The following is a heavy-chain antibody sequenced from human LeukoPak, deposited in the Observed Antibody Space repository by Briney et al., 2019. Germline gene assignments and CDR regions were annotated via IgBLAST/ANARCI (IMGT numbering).Heavy chain of an antibody. V-gene: IGHV4-34*01. CDR3: ARTMLRSTTGGDY. CDR1: GGSFSGYY. Sequence: SETLSLTCAVYGGSFSGYYWSWIRQPPGKGLEWIGEINHSGSTNYNPSLKSRVTISVDTFKNQFSLKLSSVTAADTAVYYCARTMLRSTTGGDYWGQGTLVTVSS. CDR2: INHSGST. D-gene: IGHD4-11*01. J-gene: IGHJ4*02.